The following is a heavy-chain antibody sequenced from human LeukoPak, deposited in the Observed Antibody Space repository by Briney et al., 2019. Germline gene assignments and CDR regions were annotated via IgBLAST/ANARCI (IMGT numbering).Heavy chain of an antibody. CDR3: ARDYQGSSPYYFDY. CDR2: ISSSGSTI. V-gene: IGHV3-48*03. Sequence: GGSLRLSCAASGFTFSSYEMNWVRQAPGKGLEWVSYISSSGSTIYYADSVKGRFTISRGNAKNSLYLQMNSLRAEDTAVYYCARDYQGSSPYYFDYWGQGTLVTVSS. CDR1: GFTFSSYE. J-gene: IGHJ4*02. D-gene: IGHD6-6*01.